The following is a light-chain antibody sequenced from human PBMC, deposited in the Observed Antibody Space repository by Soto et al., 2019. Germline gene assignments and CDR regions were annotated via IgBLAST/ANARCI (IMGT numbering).Light chain of an antibody. CDR1: QSVSSY. Sequence: EIVLTQSPATLSLSPGERATLSCRASQSVSSYLAWYQQKPGQSPRLLIYDASNRATGIPARFSGSGSGTDFTLTISSLEPEDFAVCYCQQRGNWPPVYTFGQRTKLEIK. CDR2: DAS. V-gene: IGKV3-11*01. J-gene: IGKJ2*01. CDR3: QQRGNWPPVYT.